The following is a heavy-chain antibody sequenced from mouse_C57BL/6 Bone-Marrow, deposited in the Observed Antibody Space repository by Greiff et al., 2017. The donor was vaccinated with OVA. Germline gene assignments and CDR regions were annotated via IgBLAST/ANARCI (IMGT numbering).Heavy chain of an antibody. CDR3: ARSSYYYGSSPYWYFDV. Sequence: QVQLQQPGAELVKPGASVKMSCKASGYTFTSYWITWVKQRPGQGLEWIGDIYPGSGSTNYNEKFKSKATLTVDTSSSTAYMQLGSLTSEDSAVYYCARSSYYYGSSPYWYFDVWGTGTTVTVSS. CDR1: GYTFTSYW. V-gene: IGHV1-55*01. D-gene: IGHD1-1*01. J-gene: IGHJ1*03. CDR2: IYPGSGST.